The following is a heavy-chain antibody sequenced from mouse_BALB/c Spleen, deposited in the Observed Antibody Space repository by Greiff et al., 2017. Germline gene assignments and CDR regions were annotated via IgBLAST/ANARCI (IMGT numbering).Heavy chain of an antibody. D-gene: IGHD2-4*01. V-gene: IGHV1S29*02. CDR3: ARHYDYDDGPYAMDY. CDR2: IYPYNGGT. CDR1: GYTFTDYN. J-gene: IGHJ4*01. Sequence: VQLKESGPELVKPGASVKISCKASGYTFTDYNMHWVKQSHGKSLEWIGYIYPYNGGTGYNQKFKSKATLTVDNSSSTAYMELRSLTSEDSAVYYCARHYDYDDGPYAMDYWGQGTSVTVSS.